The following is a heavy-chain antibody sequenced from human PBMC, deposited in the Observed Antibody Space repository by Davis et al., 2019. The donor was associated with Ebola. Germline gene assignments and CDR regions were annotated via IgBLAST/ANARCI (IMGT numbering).Heavy chain of an antibody. CDR2: IYYSGST. CDR3: ARDVGQQLVDY. J-gene: IGHJ4*02. Sequence: PSETLSLTCTVSGGSISSGDYYWSWIRQPPGKGLEWIGYIYYSGSTYYNPSLKSRVTISVDTSKNQFSLKLSSVTAADTAVYYCARDVGQQLVDYWGQGTLVTVSS. CDR1: GGSISSGDYY. V-gene: IGHV4-30-4*01. D-gene: IGHD6-13*01.